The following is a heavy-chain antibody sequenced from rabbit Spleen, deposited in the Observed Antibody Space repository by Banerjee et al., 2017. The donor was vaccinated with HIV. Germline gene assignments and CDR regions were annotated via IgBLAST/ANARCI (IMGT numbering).Heavy chain of an antibody. CDR3: ARDTSSSFSSYGMDL. V-gene: IGHV1S40*01. D-gene: IGHD1-1*01. CDR2: IYTGTSGST. Sequence: QSLEESGGDLVKPGASLTLTCTASGFSFSSRYYMCWVRQAPGKGLEWIACIYTGTSGSTYYANWAKGRFTISKTSSTTVTLQMTSLTAADTATYFCARDTSSSFSSYGMDLWGQGTLVTVS. CDR1: GFSFSSRYY. J-gene: IGHJ3*01.